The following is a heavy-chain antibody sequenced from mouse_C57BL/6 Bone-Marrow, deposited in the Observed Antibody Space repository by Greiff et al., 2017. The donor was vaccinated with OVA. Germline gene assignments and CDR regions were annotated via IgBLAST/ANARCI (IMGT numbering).Heavy chain of an antibody. J-gene: IGHJ2*01. Sequence: EVQRVESGPGLVKPSQSLSLTCSVTGYSITSGYYWNWIRQFPGNKLEWMGYISYDGSNNYNPSLKNRISITRDTSKNQFFLKLNSVTTEDTATYYCATEYYFDYWGQGTTLTVSS. CDR3: ATEYYFDY. V-gene: IGHV3-6*01. CDR1: GYSITSGYY. CDR2: ISYDGSN.